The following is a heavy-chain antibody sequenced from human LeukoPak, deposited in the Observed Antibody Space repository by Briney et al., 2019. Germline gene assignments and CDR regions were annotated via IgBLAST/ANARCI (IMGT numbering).Heavy chain of an antibody. CDR2: IYYSGST. CDR3: AGASKMDIVVVPAAHDAFDI. V-gene: IGHV4-59*01. D-gene: IGHD2-2*03. Sequence: SETLSLTCTVSGGSISSYYWSWIRQPPGKGREWIGYIYYSGSTNYNPSLKSRVTISVDTSKNQFSLKLSSVTAADTAVYYCAGASKMDIVVVPAAHDAFDIWGQGTMVTVSS. CDR1: GGSISSYY. J-gene: IGHJ3*02.